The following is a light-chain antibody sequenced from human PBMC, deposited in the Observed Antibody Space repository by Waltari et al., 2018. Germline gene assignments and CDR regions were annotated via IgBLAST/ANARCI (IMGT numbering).Light chain of an antibody. J-gene: IGKJ1*01. CDR2: QAS. V-gene: IGKV1-5*03. CDR3: QQYNGYPRT. Sequence: DIQMTQSPSTLSPSVGDRYTFTCRASQSISSWLAWYQQKPWKAPNLLIYQASSLESGVPSRFSGSGSGTEFTLTISSLQPDDFATYYCQQYNGYPRTFGQGTKVEIK. CDR1: QSISSW.